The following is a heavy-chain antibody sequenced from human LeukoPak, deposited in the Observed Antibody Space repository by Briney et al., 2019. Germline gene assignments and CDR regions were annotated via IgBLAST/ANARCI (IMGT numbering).Heavy chain of an antibody. CDR2: ISYDGSNK. J-gene: IGHJ4*02. V-gene: IGHV3-30*18. CDR3: AKDHRTSWHYFDY. CDR1: GFTFSSYG. D-gene: IGHD2-2*01. Sequence: PGGSLRLSCAASGFTFSSYGMHWVRQAPGKGLEWVAVISYDGSNKYYADSVKGRFTISRGNSKNTLYLQMNSLRAEDTAVYYCAKDHRTSWHYFDYWGQGTLVTVSS.